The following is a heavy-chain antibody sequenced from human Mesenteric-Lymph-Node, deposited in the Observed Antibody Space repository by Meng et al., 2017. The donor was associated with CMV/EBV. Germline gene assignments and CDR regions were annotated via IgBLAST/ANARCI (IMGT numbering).Heavy chain of an antibody. V-gene: IGHV3-7*01. D-gene: IGHD3-10*01. J-gene: IGHJ4*02. CDR2: IKQDGSEK. Sequence: GESLKISCAASGFTFSRYWMSWVRQAPGKGLERVANIKQDGSEKYYVDSVKGRFTISRDNAKNSLYLQMNSLRAEDTAVYYCARDLRFGQLLLDYWGQGTLVTVSS. CDR1: GFTFSRYW. CDR3: ARDLRFGQLLLDY.